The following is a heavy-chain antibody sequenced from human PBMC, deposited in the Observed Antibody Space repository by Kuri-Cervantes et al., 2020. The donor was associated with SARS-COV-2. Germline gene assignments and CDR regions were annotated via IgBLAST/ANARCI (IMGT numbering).Heavy chain of an antibody. V-gene: IGHV3-64D*09. CDR3: VSGFLSGRITSPGY. CDR2: IGRNGGST. J-gene: IGHJ4*02. Sequence: GESLKISCAASGFTFNAYAMSWVRQAPGKGLEYVSAIGRNGGSTYYADSVKGRFTVSRDNSKNTLYLQMSSLRAEDTAVYYCVSGFLSGRITSPGYWGQGTLVTVSS. CDR1: GFTFNAYA. D-gene: IGHD1-14*01.